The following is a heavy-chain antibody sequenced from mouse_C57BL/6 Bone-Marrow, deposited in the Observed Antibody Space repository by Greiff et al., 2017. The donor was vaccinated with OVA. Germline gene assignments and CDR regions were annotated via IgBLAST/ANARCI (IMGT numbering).Heavy chain of an antibody. CDR2: IDPENGGT. V-gene: IGHV14-4*01. Sequence: EVKLVESGAELVRPGASVKLSCTASGFNIKDDYMHWVKQRPEQGLEWIGWIDPENGGTDYASKFQGKATITADTSSNTAYLQLSSLTSEDTAVYYCTTGYNYYAMDYWGQGTAVTVSS. J-gene: IGHJ4*01. CDR1: GFNIKDDY. CDR3: TTGYNYYAMDY. D-gene: IGHD2-2*01.